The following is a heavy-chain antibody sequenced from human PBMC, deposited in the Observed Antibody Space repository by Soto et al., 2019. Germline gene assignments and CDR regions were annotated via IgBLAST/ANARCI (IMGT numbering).Heavy chain of an antibody. D-gene: IGHD2-21*01. CDR2: ISYDGSNK. CDR3: AKDAPPFLDY. V-gene: IGHV3-30*18. J-gene: IGHJ4*02. Sequence: QVQLVESGGGVVQPGRSLRLSCAASGFTFSSYGMHWVRQAPGKGLEWVAVISYDGSNKYYADSVKGRFTISRDNSKNTLYLQMNSLRAEDTAVYYCAKDAPPFLDYWGQGTLVTVSS. CDR1: GFTFSSYG.